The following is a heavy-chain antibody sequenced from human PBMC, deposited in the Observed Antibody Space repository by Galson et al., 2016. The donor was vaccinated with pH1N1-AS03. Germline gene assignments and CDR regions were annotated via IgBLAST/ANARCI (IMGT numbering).Heavy chain of an antibody. J-gene: IGHJ6*02. CDR3: AREAAYYYGMDV. CDR2: VSSYEGNI. CDR1: GYTFSNYG. Sequence: SVKVSCKASGYTFSNYGLSWVRQAPGQRLEWMGAVSSYEGNIYYAQKLTGRVALSTDASTTTAYMELITLRYDDTAVYFCAREAAYYYGMDVWGQGTTVTVSS. V-gene: IGHV1-18*01. D-gene: IGHD2-21*01.